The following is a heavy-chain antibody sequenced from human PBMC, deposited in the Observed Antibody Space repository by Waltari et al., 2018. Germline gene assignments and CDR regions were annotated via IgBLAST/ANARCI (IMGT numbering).Heavy chain of an antibody. CDR3: ARLGIQLWLGYFQH. CDR1: GGSISSSSYY. J-gene: IGHJ1*01. D-gene: IGHD5-18*01. V-gene: IGHV4-39*01. CDR2: IYYSGST. Sequence: QLQLQESGPGLVKPSETLSLTCTVSGGSISSSSYYWGWIRQPPGKGLEWIGSIYYSGSTYYNPSLTSRVTISVDTSKNQFSLKLSSVTAADTAVYYCARLGIQLWLGYFQHWGQGTLVTVSS.